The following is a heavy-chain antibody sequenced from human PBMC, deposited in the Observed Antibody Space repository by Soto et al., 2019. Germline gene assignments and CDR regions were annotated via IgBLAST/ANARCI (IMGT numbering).Heavy chain of an antibody. CDR3: ARGSGYCSSTSCYSSGSDH. CDR1: GGSINSSSYF. Sequence: PSETLSLTCSVSGGSINSSSYFLGWVRHPPGKGLEWIGSLYYSWSTYYNPSLRSRVPISVDTSKNQFSLKLSSVTAADTAVYYCARGSGYCSSTSCYSSGSDHWGQGTRVTVSS. J-gene: IGHJ5*02. V-gene: IGHV4-39*01. CDR2: LYYSWST. D-gene: IGHD2-2*01.